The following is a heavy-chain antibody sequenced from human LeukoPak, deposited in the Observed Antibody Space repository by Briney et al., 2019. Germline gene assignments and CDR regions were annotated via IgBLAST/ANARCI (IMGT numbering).Heavy chain of an antibody. CDR1: GGSISSYY. CDR2: IYYSGST. CDR3: ARHADKAAAGAVDY. Sequence: PSETLSLICTVSGGSISSYYWSWIRQPPGKGLEWIGYIYYSGSTNYKPSLKSRGTLSVDTSKNQFSLKLSSVTAADTAVYYCARHADKAAAGAVDYWGQGTLVTVSS. D-gene: IGHD6-13*01. J-gene: IGHJ4*02. V-gene: IGHV4-59*08.